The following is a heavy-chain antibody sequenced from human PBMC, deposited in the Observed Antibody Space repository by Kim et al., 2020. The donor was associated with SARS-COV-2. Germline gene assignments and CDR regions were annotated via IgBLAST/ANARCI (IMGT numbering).Heavy chain of an antibody. J-gene: IGHJ4*02. V-gene: IGHV3-30*02. D-gene: IGHD4-17*01. CDR3: AKEGHDYGDYFDY. Sequence: YPDSVKGRFTISRDNSKNTLYLQMNSLRAEDTAVYYCAKEGHDYGDYFDYWGQGTLVTVSS.